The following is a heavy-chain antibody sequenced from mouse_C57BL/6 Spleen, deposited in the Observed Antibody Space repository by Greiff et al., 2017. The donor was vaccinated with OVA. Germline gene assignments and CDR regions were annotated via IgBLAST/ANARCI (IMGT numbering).Heavy chain of an antibody. CDR1: GYTFTDYY. D-gene: IGHD2-5*01. CDR3: ARESNYDAY. V-gene: IGHV1-26*01. CDR2: INPNNGGT. Sequence: VQLQQSGPELVKPGASVKISCKASGYTFTDYYMNWVKQSHGKSLEWIGDINPNNGGTSYNQKFKGKATLTVDKSSSTAYMELRSLTSEDSAVYYCARESNYDAYWGQGTLVTVSA. J-gene: IGHJ3*01.